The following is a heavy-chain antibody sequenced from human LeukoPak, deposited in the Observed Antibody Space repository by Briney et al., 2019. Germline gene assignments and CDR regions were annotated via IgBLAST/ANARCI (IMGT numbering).Heavy chain of an antibody. V-gene: IGHV3-48*01. Sequence: GGSLRLSCAASGFTFSSYSMNWVRQAPGKGLEWVSYISSSSNTIYYADSVKGRFTISRDNAKNSLYLQMNSLRAEDTAVYYCARVGIQLCVDYWGQGTLVTVSS. CDR2: ISSSSNTI. CDR1: GFTFSSYS. J-gene: IGHJ4*02. D-gene: IGHD5-18*01. CDR3: ARVGIQLCVDY.